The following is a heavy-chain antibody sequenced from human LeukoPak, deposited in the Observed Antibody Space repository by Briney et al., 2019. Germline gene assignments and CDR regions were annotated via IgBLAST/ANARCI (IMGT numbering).Heavy chain of an antibody. D-gene: IGHD2-2*01. CDR1: GGSISSSSYY. CDR3: ARVNPGWGTSLGYGMDV. J-gene: IGHJ6*02. V-gene: IGHV4-39*07. Sequence: SETLSLTCTVSGGSISSSSYYWGWIRQPPGKGLEWIGSIYYSGSTYYNPSLKSRVTISVDTSKNQFSLKLSSVTAADTAVYYCARVNPGWGTSLGYGMDVWGQGTTVTVSS. CDR2: IYYSGST.